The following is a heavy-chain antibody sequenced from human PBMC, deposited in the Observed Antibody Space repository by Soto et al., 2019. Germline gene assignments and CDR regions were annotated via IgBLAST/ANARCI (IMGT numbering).Heavy chain of an antibody. CDR3: ARGRPRRDGYKYDFAY. CDR2: INHSGST. CDR1: GGSFSGYY. Sequence: QVQLQQWGAGLLKPSETLSLICAVYGGSFSGYYWSWIRQPPWKGLEWIVKINHSGSTNYSPSLKRRVTISVDTSKNQSFLKLRSVTAADTSVYYCARGRPRRDGYKYDFAYWGQGTLVTVSS. V-gene: IGHV4-34*01. D-gene: IGHD5-12*01. J-gene: IGHJ4*02.